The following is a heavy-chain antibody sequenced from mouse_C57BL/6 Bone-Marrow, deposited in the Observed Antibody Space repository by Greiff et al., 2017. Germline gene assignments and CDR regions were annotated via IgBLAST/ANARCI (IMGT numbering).Heavy chain of an antibody. CDR3: VGGGYGSSPYAMDY. CDR2: IRSKSSNYAT. D-gene: IGHD1-1*01. CDR1: GFTFNTYA. Sequence: EVQLVESGGGLVQPKGSLKLSCAASGFTFNTYAMHWVRQAPGKGLEWVARIRSKSSNYATYYADSVKDRFTISRDDSQSMLYLQMNNLKTEDTAMYYCVGGGYGSSPYAMDYWGQGTSVTVSS. V-gene: IGHV10-3*01. J-gene: IGHJ4*01.